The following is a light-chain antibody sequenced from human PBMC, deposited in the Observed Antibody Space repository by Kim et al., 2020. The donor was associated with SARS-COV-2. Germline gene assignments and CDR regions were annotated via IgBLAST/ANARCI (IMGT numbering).Light chain of an antibody. J-gene: IGKJ3*01. CDR3: QLHVSSPST. CDR1: QSVNSNY. V-gene: IGKV3-20*01. CDR2: GAC. Sequence: SEEDSATLSCRASQSVNSNYLAWYQQKTGKAPRLLLYGACSKATCIPDRFIGSGSGTDYLLTIIRLEPEDFAVYYCQLHVSSPSTFGPGTKVDIK.